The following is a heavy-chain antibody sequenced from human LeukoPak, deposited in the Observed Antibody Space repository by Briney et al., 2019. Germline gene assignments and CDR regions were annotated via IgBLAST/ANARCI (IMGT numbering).Heavy chain of an antibody. CDR1: GGSISSFY. CDR2: MFASGGT. V-gene: IGHV4-4*07. CDR3: ARGFQYSSSWYGGFDP. Sequence: SETLSLTCTVSGGSISSFYWNWIRQPAGKGLEWIGRMFASGGTIYNPSLTSRVTMSVDASKNHIYLSLSSVTAADTAVYYCARGFQYSSSWYGGFDPWGQGILVTVSS. D-gene: IGHD6-13*01. J-gene: IGHJ5*02.